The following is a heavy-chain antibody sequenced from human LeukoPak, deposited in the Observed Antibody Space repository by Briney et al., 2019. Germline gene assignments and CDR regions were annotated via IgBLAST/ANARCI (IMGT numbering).Heavy chain of an antibody. CDR1: GFTFSNYR. J-gene: IGHJ4*02. CDR3: ARAVAGLGGYNGY. Sequence: GGSLRLSCAASGFTFSNYRMNWVRQAPGKGLEWVSSISSSGNDISYADSVKGRFTISRDNGKNSLFLQLNSLRAEDTAVYYCARAVAGLGGYNGYWGQGTLVTVSS. V-gene: IGHV3-21*01. CDR2: ISSSGNDI. D-gene: IGHD5-24*01.